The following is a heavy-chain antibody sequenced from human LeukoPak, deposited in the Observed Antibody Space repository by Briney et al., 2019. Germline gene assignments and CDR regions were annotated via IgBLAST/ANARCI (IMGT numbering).Heavy chain of an antibody. V-gene: IGHV3-21*01. CDR2: ISSSSSYI. Sequence: GGSLRLSCAASGFTFSSYSMNWVRRAPGKGLEWVSSISSSSSYIYYADSVKGRFTISRDNAKNSLYLQMNSLRAEDTAVYYCASYPGIAVAGTEYYWGQGTLVTVSS. D-gene: IGHD6-19*01. CDR1: GFTFSSYS. J-gene: IGHJ4*02. CDR3: ASYPGIAVAGTEYY.